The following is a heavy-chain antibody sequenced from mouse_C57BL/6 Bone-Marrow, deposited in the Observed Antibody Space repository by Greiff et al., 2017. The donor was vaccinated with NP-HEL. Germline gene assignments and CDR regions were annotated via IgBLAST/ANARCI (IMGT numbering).Heavy chain of an antibody. CDR2: IHPNSGST. Sequence: QVQLQQPGAELVKPGASVKLSCKASGYTFTSYWMHWVKQRPGQGLEWIGMIHPNSGSTNYNEKFKSKATLTVDKSSSTAYMQLSSLTSEDSAVYYCADYDYDGYFDDWGQGTTLTVSS. CDR3: ADYDYDGYFDD. V-gene: IGHV1-64*01. J-gene: IGHJ2*01. CDR1: GYTFTSYW. D-gene: IGHD2-4*01.